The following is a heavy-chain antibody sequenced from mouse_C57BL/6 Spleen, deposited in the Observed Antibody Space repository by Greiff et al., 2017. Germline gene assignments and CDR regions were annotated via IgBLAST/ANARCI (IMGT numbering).Heavy chain of an antibody. Sequence: EVQRVESGPGLAKPSQTLSLTCSVTGYSITSDYWNWIRKFPGNKLEYMGYISYSGSTYSNPSLKSLISITRDTSKNQYYLQLNSVTTEYTATYYCARYPYYYGSSPWYFDFWGTGTTVTVSS. CDR1: GYSITSDY. V-gene: IGHV3-8*01. CDR3: ARYPYYYGSSPWYFDF. D-gene: IGHD1-1*01. J-gene: IGHJ1*03. CDR2: ISYSGST.